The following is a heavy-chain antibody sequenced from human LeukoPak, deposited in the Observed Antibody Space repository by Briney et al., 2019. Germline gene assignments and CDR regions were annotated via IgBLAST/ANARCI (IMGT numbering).Heavy chain of an antibody. J-gene: IGHJ4*02. Sequence: GGSLRLSCAASGFTFSSYWMHWVRQAPGKGLEYVSAISSNGGSTYYANSVKGRFTISRDNSKNTLYLQMGSLRAEDMAVYYCARGRGPLDYWGQGTLVTVSS. CDR2: ISSNGGST. CDR1: GFTFSSYW. V-gene: IGHV3-64*01. CDR3: ARGRGPLDY.